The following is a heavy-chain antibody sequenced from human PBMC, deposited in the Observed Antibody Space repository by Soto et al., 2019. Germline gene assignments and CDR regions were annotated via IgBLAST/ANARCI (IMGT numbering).Heavy chain of an antibody. CDR3: ARDQLRYFDWSGRNYGMDV. CDR1: GFTVSNNY. V-gene: IGHV3-53*05. Sequence: GGSLRLSCSASGFTVSNNYMSWVRQAPGKGLEWVSMIHSVGGTYYADSVKGRFTISRDNSKNTLYLQMNSLRAEDTAVYYCARDQLRYFDWSGRNYGMDVWGQGNTVTVSS. D-gene: IGHD3-9*01. CDR2: IHSVGGT. J-gene: IGHJ6*02.